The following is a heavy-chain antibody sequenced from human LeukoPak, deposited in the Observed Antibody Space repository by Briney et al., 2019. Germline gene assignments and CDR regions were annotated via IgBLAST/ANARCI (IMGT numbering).Heavy chain of an antibody. CDR2: INTDGSHT. V-gene: IGHV3-74*01. D-gene: IGHD5-24*01. CDR3: TSGYNYRIDY. J-gene: IGHJ4*02. CDR1: GFTFSRSW. Sequence: GRSLRLSCAASGFTFSRSWMHWVRHAPGKGLLWVSRINTDGSHTIYADSVNGRFTISRDNAKTTLYLQMNSLRVEDTAVYYCTSGYNYRIDYWGQGTQVSVSS.